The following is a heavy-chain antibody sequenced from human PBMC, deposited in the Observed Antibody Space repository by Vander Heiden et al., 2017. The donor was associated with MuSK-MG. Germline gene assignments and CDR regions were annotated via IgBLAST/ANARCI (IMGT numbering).Heavy chain of an antibody. V-gene: IGHV3-33*01. CDR3: ARAGVGAASDY. CDR1: VFTFRNYG. CDR2: IWYDGSNK. J-gene: IGHJ4*02. Sequence: QVQLVESGGGVVQPGGSLSLACEASVFTFRNYGMHWVRQAPGKGLEWVALIWYDGSNKYYADSVKGRFTISRDNSKDTVYLQMNSLRVEDTAVYYCARAGVGAASDYWGQGTLVTVSS. D-gene: IGHD7-27*01.